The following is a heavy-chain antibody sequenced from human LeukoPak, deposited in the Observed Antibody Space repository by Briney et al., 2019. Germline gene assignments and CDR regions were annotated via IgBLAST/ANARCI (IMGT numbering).Heavy chain of an antibody. CDR3: ASDWGLSQLEYCSNTNCYMGAFDI. CDR1: GYTFRGYY. V-gene: IGHV1-2*02. D-gene: IGHD2-2*02. CDR2: INPNSGGT. Sequence: GASVKVSCKASGYTFRGYYMHWVRQAPGQGLEWMGWINPNSGGTNYAQKFQGRVTMTRDTSISTAYMELSRLRSDDTAVYYCASDWGLSQLEYCSNTNCYMGAFDIWGQRTMVTVSS. J-gene: IGHJ3*02.